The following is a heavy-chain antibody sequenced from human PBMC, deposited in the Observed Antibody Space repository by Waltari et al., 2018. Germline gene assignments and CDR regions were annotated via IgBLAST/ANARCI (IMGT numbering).Heavy chain of an antibody. J-gene: IGHJ3*02. CDR2: ISGSGGST. V-gene: IGHV3-23*04. CDR1: GFTFSSYA. Sequence: EVHLVESGGGLVQPGGSLRLSCAASGFTFSSYAMNWVRQAPGKGLEWVAAISGSGGSTYYADPVKGRFTISRDNSKNTLYLQMNSLRAEDTAVYYCAKGRIGAFDIWGQGTMVTVSS. D-gene: IGHD2-15*01. CDR3: AKGRIGAFDI.